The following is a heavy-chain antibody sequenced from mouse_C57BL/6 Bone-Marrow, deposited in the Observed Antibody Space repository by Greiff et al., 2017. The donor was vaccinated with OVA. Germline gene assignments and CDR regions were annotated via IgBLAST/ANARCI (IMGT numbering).Heavy chain of an antibody. V-gene: IGHV1-50*01. D-gene: IGHD2-4*01. CDR1: GYTFTSYW. CDR2: IDPSDRYT. CDR3: ARRPIYYEYDEAY. J-gene: IGHJ3*01. Sequence: QVQLQQPGAELVKPGASVKLSCKASGYTFTSYWMQWVKQRPGQGLEWIGEIDPSDRYTNYNQKFQGKATLTVDTSSSTAYMQLSSLTSEDSAVYYCARRPIYYEYDEAYGGQGTLVTVSA.